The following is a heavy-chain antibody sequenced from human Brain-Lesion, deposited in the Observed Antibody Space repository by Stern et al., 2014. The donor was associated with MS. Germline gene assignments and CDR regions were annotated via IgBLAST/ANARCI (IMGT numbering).Heavy chain of an antibody. D-gene: IGHD5-18*01. CDR3: AKDGPALVTNWFDP. J-gene: IGHJ5*02. CDR2: IIPIFGSP. Sequence: QDQLVQSGPEVKKPGSSVQVSCKASGGTFGTYPITWLRQAPGQGLEWMGRIIPIFGSPNDAQKFQGRVTISADRSTTTVYMKLSSLKSDDAAVYYCAKDGPALVTNWFDPWGRGTLVTVSS. CDR1: GGTFGTYP. V-gene: IGHV1-69*14.